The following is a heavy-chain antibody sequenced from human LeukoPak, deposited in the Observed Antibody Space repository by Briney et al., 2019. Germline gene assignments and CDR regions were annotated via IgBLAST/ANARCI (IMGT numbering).Heavy chain of an antibody. CDR3: AKGVVVAPDVTPFDY. J-gene: IGHJ4*02. CDR1: GLTFNNYA. V-gene: IGHV3-23*01. D-gene: IGHD2-2*01. CDR2: ISGRGASK. Sequence: GGSLRLSCAASGLTFNNYAMSWVRQAPGKGLEWVSGISGRGASKYYADSVKGRFTISRDNSKNTLYLQMNSLRAEDTAVYYCAKGVVVAPDVTPFDYWGQGTLVTVSS.